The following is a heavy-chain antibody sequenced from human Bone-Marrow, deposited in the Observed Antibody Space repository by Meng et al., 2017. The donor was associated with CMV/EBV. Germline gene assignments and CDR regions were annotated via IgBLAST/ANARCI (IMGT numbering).Heavy chain of an antibody. CDR3: ARCREWLRPHPDAMDV. CDR1: GFTFSSYC. V-gene: IGHV3-21*01. CDR2: ISSSSNYI. J-gene: IGHJ6*02. D-gene: IGHD5-12*01. Sequence: GESLQIFCAASGFTFSSYCMSWVRQAPWKGLEWVSFISSSSNYIYYADSVKGRFTISRDNAKNSLYLQMNSLRAGDTAVYYCARCREWLRPHPDAMDVWGQGTTVTVSS.